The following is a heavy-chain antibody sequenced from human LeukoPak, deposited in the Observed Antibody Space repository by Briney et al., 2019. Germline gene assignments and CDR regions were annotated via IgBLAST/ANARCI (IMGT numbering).Heavy chain of an antibody. CDR1: GYTFTGYY. Sequence: ASVKVSCKASGYTFTGYYMHWVRQAPGQGLEWMGRINPNSGGTNYAQKLQGRVTMTTDTSTSTAYMELRSLRSDDTAVYYCARVSPWDRPYRYWGQGTLVTVSS. D-gene: IGHD1-26*01. V-gene: IGHV1-2*06. CDR2: INPNSGGT. J-gene: IGHJ4*02. CDR3: ARVSPWDRPYRY.